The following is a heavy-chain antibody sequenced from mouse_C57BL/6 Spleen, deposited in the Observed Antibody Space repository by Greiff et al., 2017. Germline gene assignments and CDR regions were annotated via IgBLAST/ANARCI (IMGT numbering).Heavy chain of an antibody. V-gene: IGHV14-1*01. D-gene: IGHD2-4*01. CDR1: GFNIKDYY. CDR3: TKRGDYDDYAMDY. J-gene: IGHJ4*01. Sequence: EVNLVESGAELVRPGASVTLSCTASGFNIKDYYMHWVKQRPEQGLEWIGRIDPEDGDTEYAPKFQGKATMTADTSSNTAYLQLSSLTSEDTAVYYCTKRGDYDDYAMDYWGQGTSVTVSS. CDR2: IDPEDGDT.